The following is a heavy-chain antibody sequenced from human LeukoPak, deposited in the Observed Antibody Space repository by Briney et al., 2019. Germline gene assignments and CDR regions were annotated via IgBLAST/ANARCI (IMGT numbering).Heavy chain of an antibody. Sequence: SETLSLTCTVSGYSISSGYYWGWIRQPPGKGLEWIGSIYHSGSTYYNPSLKSRVTISVDTSKNQFSLQLNSVTPEDTAIYYCARGGLISLANTPLGAFDIWGQGTMVSVSS. CDR3: ARGGLISLANTPLGAFDI. CDR1: GYSISSGYY. J-gene: IGHJ3*02. V-gene: IGHV4-38-2*02. D-gene: IGHD3/OR15-3a*01. CDR2: IYHSGST.